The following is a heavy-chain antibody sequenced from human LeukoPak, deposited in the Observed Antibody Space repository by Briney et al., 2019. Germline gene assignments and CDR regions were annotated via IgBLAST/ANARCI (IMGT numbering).Heavy chain of an antibody. D-gene: IGHD4-11*01. Sequence: PGGSLRLSCAASGFTFSSHAMSWVRQAPGKGLEWVSSISISGDDTLYADSVKGRFTISRDNSKNTLYLQMNSLRVEDTSIYYCAQELQPNDNWGQGTLVTVSS. CDR3: AQELQPNDN. CDR1: GFTFSSHA. V-gene: IGHV3-23*01. J-gene: IGHJ4*02. CDR2: ISISGDDT.